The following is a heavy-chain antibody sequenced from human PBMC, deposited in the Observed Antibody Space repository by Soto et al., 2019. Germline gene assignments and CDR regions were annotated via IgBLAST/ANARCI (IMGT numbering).Heavy chain of an antibody. D-gene: IGHD5-18*01. Sequence: GSLRLSCAASGFTFSSYALSWVRQAPGKGLEWVSAISGSGGSTYYADSVKGRFTISRDNSKNTLYLQMNSLRAEDTAVYYCAKKGVQLWLMEDFAYWGQGSPVTVSS. CDR2: ISGSGGST. J-gene: IGHJ4*02. V-gene: IGHV3-23*01. CDR1: GFTFSSYA. CDR3: AKKGVQLWLMEDFAY.